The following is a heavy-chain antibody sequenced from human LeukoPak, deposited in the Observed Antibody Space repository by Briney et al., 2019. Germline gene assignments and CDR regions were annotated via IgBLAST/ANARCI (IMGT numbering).Heavy chain of an antibody. CDR2: IIPIFGTA. D-gene: IGHD3-3*01. V-gene: IGHV1-69*05. CDR1: GGTFSSYA. Sequence: SVKVSCKASGGTFSSYAISWVRQAPGQGLEWMGRIIPIFGTADYAQKFQGRVTITTDESTSTAYMELSSLRSEDTAVYYCARGAIFEEYYFDYWGQGTLVTVSS. J-gene: IGHJ4*02. CDR3: ARGAIFEEYYFDY.